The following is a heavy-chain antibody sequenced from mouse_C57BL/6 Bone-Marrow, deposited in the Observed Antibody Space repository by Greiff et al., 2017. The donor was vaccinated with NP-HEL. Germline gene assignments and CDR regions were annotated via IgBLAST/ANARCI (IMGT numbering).Heavy chain of an antibody. CDR2: ISNGGGST. Sequence: EVQVVESGGGLVQPGGSLKLSCAASGFTFSDYYMYWVRQTPEKRLEWVAYISNGGGSTYYPDTVKGRFTISRDNAKNTLYLQMSRLKSEDTAMYYCARQYDYEGTGAWFAYWGQGTLVTVSA. CDR1: GFTFSDYY. CDR3: ARQYDYEGTGAWFAY. V-gene: IGHV5-12*01. J-gene: IGHJ3*01. D-gene: IGHD2-4*01.